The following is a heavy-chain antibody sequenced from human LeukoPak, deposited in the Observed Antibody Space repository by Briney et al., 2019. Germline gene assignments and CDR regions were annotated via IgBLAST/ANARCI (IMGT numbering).Heavy chain of an antibody. CDR2: IKRDGTEK. V-gene: IGHV3-7*01. Sequence: GGSLRLSCAASTFTFNTYWMSWVRQAPGKGLEWVATIKRDGTEKYYVDPVKGRFTISRDNAKKSVYLQMNSLKVEDTAVYYCARLVGDRTIYDDWGQGTLVTVSS. CDR1: TFTFNTYW. CDR3: ARLVGDRTIYDD. D-gene: IGHD1-26*01. J-gene: IGHJ4*02.